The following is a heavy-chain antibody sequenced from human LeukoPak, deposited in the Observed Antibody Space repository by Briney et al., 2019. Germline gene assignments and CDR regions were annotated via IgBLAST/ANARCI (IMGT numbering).Heavy chain of an antibody. D-gene: IGHD6-19*01. V-gene: IGHV1-24*01. CDR2: FDPEDAET. J-gene: IGHJ4*02. CDR1: GYTLTDLS. CDR3: ATAPRLSGWDFDY. Sequence: ASVKVSCKVSGYTLTDLSMHWVRQAPGKGLEWMGGFDPEDAETIYAQNFQGRVTMTEDTSTDTAYMELRSLRSEDTAVYYCATAPRLSGWDFDYWGQATLVTVSS.